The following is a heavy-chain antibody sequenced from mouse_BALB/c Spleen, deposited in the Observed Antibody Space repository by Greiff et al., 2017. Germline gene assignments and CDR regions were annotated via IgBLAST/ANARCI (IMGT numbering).Heavy chain of an antibody. CDR2: ISSGGGST. V-gene: IGHV5-12-1*01. J-gene: IGHJ2*01. CDR3: ARHPDQGYFDY. Sequence: EVQRVESGGGLVKPGGSLKLSCAASGFAFSSYDMSWVRQTPAKRLEWVAYISSGGGSTYYPDAVKGRFTISRDNAKNTLYLQMSSLKSDDTAMYYCARHPDQGYFDYWGQGTTLTVSS. CDR1: GFAFSSYD.